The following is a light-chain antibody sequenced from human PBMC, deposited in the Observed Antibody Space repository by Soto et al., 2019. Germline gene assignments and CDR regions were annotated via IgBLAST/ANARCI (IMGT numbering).Light chain of an antibody. CDR1: SSDIGSYDL. V-gene: IGLV2-23*01. Sequence: QSVLTQPASVSGSPGQWITVSCTGTSSDIGSYDLVSWYQRHPGKAPKLIIFEGNKRPSGVSNRFSGSKSGNTASLTLSGLQAEDEADYYCCSYAGSNTFVFGTGTKLTVL. CDR2: EGN. J-gene: IGLJ1*01. CDR3: CSYAGSNTFV.